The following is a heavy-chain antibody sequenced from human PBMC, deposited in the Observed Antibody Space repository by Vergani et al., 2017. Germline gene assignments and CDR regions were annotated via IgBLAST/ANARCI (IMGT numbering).Heavy chain of an antibody. D-gene: IGHD4-17*01. CDR3: AKDLFGTVTTRLSYMDV. V-gene: IGHV3-23*03. CDR1: GFTFSSYA. Sequence: EVQLLESGGGLVQPGGSLRLSCAASGFTFSSYAMSWVRQAPGKGLEWVSVIYSGGSSTYYADSVKGRFTISRDNSKNTLYLQMNSLRAVDTAVYYCAKDLFGTVTTRLSYMDVWGKGTTVTVSS. J-gene: IGHJ6*03. CDR2: IYSGGSST.